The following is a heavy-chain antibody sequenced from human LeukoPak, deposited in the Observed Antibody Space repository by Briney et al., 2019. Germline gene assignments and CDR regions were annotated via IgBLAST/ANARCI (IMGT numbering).Heavy chain of an antibody. CDR1: GGSFSGYY. Sequence: PSETLSLTCAVYGGSFSGYYWSWIRQPPGKGLEWIGEINHSGSTNYNPSLKSRVTISVDTSKNQCSLKLSSVTAADTAVYYCARIGYCSSTSCYHYWGQGTLVTVSS. CDR2: INHSGST. CDR3: ARIGYCSSTSCYHY. V-gene: IGHV4-34*01. J-gene: IGHJ4*02. D-gene: IGHD2-2*01.